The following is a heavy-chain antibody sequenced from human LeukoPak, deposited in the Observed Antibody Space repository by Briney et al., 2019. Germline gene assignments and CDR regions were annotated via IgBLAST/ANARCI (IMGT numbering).Heavy chain of an antibody. CDR1: GLTFSSYA. Sequence: GRSLRLSCAASGLTFSSYATDSARQEGGEGMEWVAVILFDGSNKSHADSLKGRFTISRDNSKTTLYLQMNSLRAEATAVYCCARGLPAAMGGDAFDIWGQGTMVTVSS. CDR3: ARGLPAAMGGDAFDI. D-gene: IGHD2-2*01. CDR2: ILFDGSNK. J-gene: IGHJ3*02. V-gene: IGHV3-30*04.